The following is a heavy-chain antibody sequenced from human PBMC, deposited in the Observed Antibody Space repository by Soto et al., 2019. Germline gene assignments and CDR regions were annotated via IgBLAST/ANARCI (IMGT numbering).Heavy chain of an antibody. CDR3: ARASSCRGDCDC. J-gene: IGHJ3*01. V-gene: IGHV4-4*02. CDR1: GGSIRSSRW. Sequence: QVQLQESGPGLVKPSGTLSLTCTVSGGSIRSSRWWPWLRQSPEKGLEWIGEFYHAGSPNYNPSFQRRVTISADNSKNFFSLRLTSGTAADTAIYYCARASSCRGDCDCWGRGTAVTVSS. CDR2: FYHAGSP. D-gene: IGHD2-21*01.